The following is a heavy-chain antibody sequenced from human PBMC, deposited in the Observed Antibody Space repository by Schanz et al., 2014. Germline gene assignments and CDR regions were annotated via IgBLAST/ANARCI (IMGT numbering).Heavy chain of an antibody. Sequence: EVQLLESGGGLVQPGGSLRLSCATSGFSFSSYAINWVRQAPGKGLEWVSYISSSSSTRYYADSVKGRFTISRDNAKNSLYLQMSSLRADDTAVYYCAKGRFGELSAFDIWGQGTMVTVSS. CDR1: GFSFSSYA. D-gene: IGHD3-10*01. CDR3: AKGRFGELSAFDI. CDR2: ISSSSSTR. V-gene: IGHV3-48*01. J-gene: IGHJ3*02.